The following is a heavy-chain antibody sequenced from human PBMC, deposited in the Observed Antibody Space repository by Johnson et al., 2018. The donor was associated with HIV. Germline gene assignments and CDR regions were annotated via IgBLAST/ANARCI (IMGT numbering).Heavy chain of an antibody. CDR2: ISSSGSTI. CDR1: GFTFSDYY. Sequence: QVQLVESGGGLVKPGGSLRLSCAASGFTFSDYYMSWIRQAPGKGLEWVSYISSSGSTIYYADSVKGRFTISRDNSKNTLYLQMNSLRAEDTAVYYCASSLSSRSHDAFDMWGQGTMVTVSS. CDR3: ASSLSSRSHDAFDM. J-gene: IGHJ3*02. D-gene: IGHD6-13*01. V-gene: IGHV3-11*04.